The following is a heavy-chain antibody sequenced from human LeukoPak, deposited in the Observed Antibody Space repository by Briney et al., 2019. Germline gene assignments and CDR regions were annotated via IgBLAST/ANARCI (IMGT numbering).Heavy chain of an antibody. CDR2: INPSGGST. J-gene: IGHJ5*02. V-gene: IGHV1-46*01. D-gene: IGHD5-24*01. Sequence: ASVKVSCKASGYTFTSYYMHWVRQAPGQGLEWMGIINPSGGSTSSAQKFQGRVTMTRDTSTSTVYMELSSLRSEDTAVYYCARGREMATINSWFDPWGQGTLVTVSS. CDR3: ARGREMATINSWFDP. CDR1: GYTFTSYY.